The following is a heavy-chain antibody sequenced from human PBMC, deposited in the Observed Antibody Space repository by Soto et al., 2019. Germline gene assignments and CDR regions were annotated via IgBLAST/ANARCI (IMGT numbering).Heavy chain of an antibody. CDR1: GYTFTSYG. J-gene: IGHJ6*02. D-gene: IGHD4-17*01. Sequence: ASVKVSCKASGYTFTSYGISWVRRAPGQGLEWMGWISAYNGNTNYAQKLQGRVTMTTDTSTSTAYMELRSLRSDDTAVYYCARFDYGDFYYYYGMDVWGQGTTVTAP. CDR3: ARFDYGDFYYYYGMDV. V-gene: IGHV1-18*01. CDR2: ISAYNGNT.